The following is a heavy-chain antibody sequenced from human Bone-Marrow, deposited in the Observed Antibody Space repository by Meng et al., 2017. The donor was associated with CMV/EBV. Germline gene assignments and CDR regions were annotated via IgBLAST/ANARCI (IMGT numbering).Heavy chain of an antibody. V-gene: IGHV3-21*01. CDR3: ARGYCSSTSCYHNWFDP. CDR2: ISSSSSYI. D-gene: IGHD2-2*01. CDR1: GFTFSRYW. J-gene: IGHJ5*02. Sequence: GGSLRLSCAASGFTFSRYWMSWVRQAPGKGLEWVSSISSSSSYIYYADSVKGRFTISRDNAKNSLYLQMNSLRAEDTAVYYCARGYCSSTSCYHNWFDPWGQGTLVTVSS.